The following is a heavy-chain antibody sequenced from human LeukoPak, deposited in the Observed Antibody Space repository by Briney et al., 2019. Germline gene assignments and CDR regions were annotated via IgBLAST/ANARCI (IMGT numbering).Heavy chain of an antibody. D-gene: IGHD3-16*02. Sequence: SQTLSLTCTVSGGSISSGDYYWSWIRQPPGKGLEWIGYIYYSGSTYYNPSLKSRVTISVDTSKNKFSLKLSSVTAADTAVYYCARAPLGSDAFDIWGQGTMVTVSS. CDR2: IYYSGST. J-gene: IGHJ3*02. CDR1: GGSISSGDYY. CDR3: ARAPLGSDAFDI. V-gene: IGHV4-30-4*08.